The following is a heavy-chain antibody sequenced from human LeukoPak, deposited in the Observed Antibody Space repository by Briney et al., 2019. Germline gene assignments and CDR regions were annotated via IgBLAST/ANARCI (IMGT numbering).Heavy chain of an antibody. Sequence: PSETLSLSCAVSGGSISSNNWWGWVRQPPGKGLEWIGEIYHSGSPNYNPSLKSRVTISVDKSRNHFSLNLSSVTAADTAVYYCARVNINNWHSCDYWGQGTLVTVSS. D-gene: IGHD1-1*01. CDR3: ARVNINNWHSCDY. V-gene: IGHV4-4*02. CDR2: IYHSGSP. J-gene: IGHJ4*02. CDR1: GGSISSNNW.